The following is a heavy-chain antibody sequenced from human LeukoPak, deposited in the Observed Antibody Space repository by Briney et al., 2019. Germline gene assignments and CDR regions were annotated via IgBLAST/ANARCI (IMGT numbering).Heavy chain of an antibody. CDR2: ISSSSSYI. Sequence: GGSLRLSCAASGFTFSSYSMNWVRQAPGKGLEWVSSISSSSSYIYYADSVKGRFTISRDNAKNSLYLQMNSLRAEDTAVYYCARVGSISQYYYDSSGYYGYWGQGTLVTVSS. V-gene: IGHV3-21*01. CDR3: ARVGSISQYYYDSSGYYGY. D-gene: IGHD3-22*01. CDR1: GFTFSSYS. J-gene: IGHJ4*02.